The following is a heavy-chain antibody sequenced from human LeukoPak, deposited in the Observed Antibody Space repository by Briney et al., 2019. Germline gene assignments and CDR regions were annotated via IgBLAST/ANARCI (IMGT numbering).Heavy chain of an antibody. D-gene: IGHD3/OR15-3a*01. CDR3: SGNGSRTGPFYY. J-gene: IGHJ4*02. V-gene: IGHV4-59*01. Sequence: PSETLSLARTVSGGSISNYYWSWIRQPPGKGLEWVGYIYYNGNANYNPSLRNRVTMSVGTSKNPVSLKLRSVTGAGTAVYYCSGNGSRTGPFYYWGRGTLVTVSS. CDR1: GGSISNYY. CDR2: IYYNGNA.